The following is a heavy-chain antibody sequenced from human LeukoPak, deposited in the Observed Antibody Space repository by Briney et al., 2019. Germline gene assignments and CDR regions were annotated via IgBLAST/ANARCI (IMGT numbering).Heavy chain of an antibody. Sequence: GGSLRLSCAASGFTFSTYWMTWVRQAPGKGLELVANINQDGTXKNYVDSVKGRFTISRDNAKNSLYLQMNSLRAEDTTVYYCARNMGDYWGQGTLVTVSS. V-gene: IGHV3-7*04. CDR1: GFTFSTYW. CDR2: INQDGTXK. CDR3: ARNMGDY. D-gene: IGHD2/OR15-2a*01. J-gene: IGHJ4*02.